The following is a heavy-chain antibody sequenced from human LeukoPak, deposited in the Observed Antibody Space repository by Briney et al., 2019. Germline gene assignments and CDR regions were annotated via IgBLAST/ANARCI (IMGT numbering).Heavy chain of an antibody. J-gene: IGHJ4*02. CDR3: AHSGAYYYDSSGFDY. Sequence: VSGPTLVNPTQTLTLTFTFSGFSPSTSGVGVGWIRQPPEKALEWLALHYWDDDKRYSPSLKSRLTITKDTSKNQVVLTMTNMDPVDTATYFCAHSGAYYYDSSGFDYWGQGTLVTVSS. CDR1: GFSPSTSGVG. CDR2: HYWDDDK. V-gene: IGHV2-5*02. D-gene: IGHD3-22*01.